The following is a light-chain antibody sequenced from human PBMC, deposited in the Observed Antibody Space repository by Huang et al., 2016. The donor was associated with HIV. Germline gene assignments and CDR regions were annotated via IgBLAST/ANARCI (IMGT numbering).Light chain of an antibody. CDR3: MQGT. J-gene: IGKJ1*01. V-gene: IGKV2-28*01. CDR1: QSLLHSNGYNY. Sequence: DIVMTQSPLSLPVTPGEPASFSCRSSQSLLHSNGYNYLDWYLQKPGQSPQLLIYLGSNRASGVPDRFSGSGSGTDFTLKISRVEAEDVGVYYCMQGTFGQGTKVEIK. CDR2: LGS.